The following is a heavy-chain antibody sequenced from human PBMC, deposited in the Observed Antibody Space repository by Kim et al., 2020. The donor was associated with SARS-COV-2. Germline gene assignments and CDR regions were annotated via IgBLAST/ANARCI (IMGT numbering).Heavy chain of an antibody. J-gene: IGHJ6*02. D-gene: IGHD6-13*01. CDR3: ARHSGGPYSTSWVYGMDV. Sequence: SETLSLTCSVAGGPINSPTYYWGWVRQPPGKGLEWIASIYYSGTTYYNPSLRSRVTMSVDTSENQFSLMLRSLTAADTAKYYCARHSGGPYSTSWVYGMDVWGQGTTVTVSS. CDR1: GGPINSPTYY. V-gene: IGHV4-39*01. CDR2: IYYSGTT.